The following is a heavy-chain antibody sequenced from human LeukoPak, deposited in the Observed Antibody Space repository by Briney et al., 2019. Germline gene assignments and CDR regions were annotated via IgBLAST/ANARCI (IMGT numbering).Heavy chain of an antibody. D-gene: IGHD5-18*01. CDR1: GGSISSSNW. CDR3: ARAYSYGYWAYNWFDP. V-gene: IGHV4-4*02. CDR2: IYRSGST. Sequence: SGTLSLTCAVSGGSISSSNWWSWVRQPPGKGLEWIGEIYRSGSTNYNPSLKSRVTISVDTSKNQFSLKLSSVTAADTAVYYCARAYSYGYWAYNWFDPWGQGTLVTVSS. J-gene: IGHJ5*02.